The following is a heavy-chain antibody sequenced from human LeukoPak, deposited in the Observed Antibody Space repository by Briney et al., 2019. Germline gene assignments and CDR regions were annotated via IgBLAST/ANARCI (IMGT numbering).Heavy chain of an antibody. CDR3: AKDLQITMVRGVNGYGMDV. Sequence: GGSLRLSCAASGFTFSSYGMHWVRQAPGKGLEWVAVISYAGSNKCYADSVKGRFTISRDNSKNTLYLQMNSLRAEDTAVYYCAKDLQITMVRGVNGYGMDVWGQGTTVTVSS. J-gene: IGHJ6*02. D-gene: IGHD3-10*01. CDR2: ISYAGSNK. CDR1: GFTFSSYG. V-gene: IGHV3-30*18.